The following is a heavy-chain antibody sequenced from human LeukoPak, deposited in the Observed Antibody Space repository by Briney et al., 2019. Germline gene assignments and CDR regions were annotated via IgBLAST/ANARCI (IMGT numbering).Heavy chain of an antibody. J-gene: IGHJ4*02. CDR2: IKQDGSEK. CDR1: GFTFSIYW. Sequence: GGSLRLSCAASGFTFSIYWMSWVRQAPGKGLEWVANIKQDGSEKNYVDSVKGRFTISRDNAKNSLYLQMNSLRAEDTAVYYCARDHHPFTAWGQGTLVTASS. V-gene: IGHV3-7*04. CDR3: ARDHHPFTA. D-gene: IGHD5-18*01.